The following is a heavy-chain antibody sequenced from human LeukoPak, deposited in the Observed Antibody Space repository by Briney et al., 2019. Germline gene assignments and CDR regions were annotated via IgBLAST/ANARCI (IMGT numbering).Heavy chain of an antibody. J-gene: IGHJ4*02. CDR3: AKDQVGVHYN. CDR1: GFTFSNFG. D-gene: IGHD1-26*01. V-gene: IGHV3-23*01. CDR2: ISGSGRDT. Sequence: GGSLRLSCAASGFTFSNFGMNWVRQAPGKGLEWVSAISGSGRDTYYADSMKGRFTISRDNSQNTLYLQMNSPRAEDTAVYYCAKDQVGVHYNWGQGTLVTVSS.